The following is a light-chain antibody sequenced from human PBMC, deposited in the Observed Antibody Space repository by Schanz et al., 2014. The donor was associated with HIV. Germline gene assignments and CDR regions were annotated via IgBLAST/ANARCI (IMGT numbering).Light chain of an antibody. CDR1: QGLGRY. Sequence: DIQMTQSPSSLSAFVGDRVTITCRASQGLGRYLAWYQQKPGKPPNLLIHGASTLQTGVPVRFSGSGSGKDFTLIISGLQPEDFATYYCQQSYSSPRTFGQGTKVEVK. CDR3: QQSYSSPRT. J-gene: IGKJ1*01. CDR2: GAS. V-gene: IGKV1-39*01.